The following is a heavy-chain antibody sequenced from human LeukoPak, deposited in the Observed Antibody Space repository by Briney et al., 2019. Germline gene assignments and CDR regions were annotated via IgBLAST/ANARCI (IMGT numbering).Heavy chain of an antibody. J-gene: IGHJ5*01. CDR1: GGTFSSYV. CDR3: ARVYGSGSYSVAVNWFDP. Sequence: SVKVSCKASGGTFSSYVICRVRQAPGQGLEWMAGIIPNFATANYAQKFQGRVTITTDESTSTAYLALSSRRCEDTAVYFCARVYGSGSYSVAVNWFDPWGQGTLVTVSS. D-gene: IGHD3-10*01. CDR2: IIPNFATA. V-gene: IGHV1-69*05.